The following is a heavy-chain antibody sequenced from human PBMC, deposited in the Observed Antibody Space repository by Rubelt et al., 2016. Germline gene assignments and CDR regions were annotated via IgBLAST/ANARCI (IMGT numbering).Heavy chain of an antibody. Sequence: QVQLQQWGAGLLKPSETLSLTCAVYGASFGDYYWAWIRLPPGKGLEWIGEINHSGSTSYKSSLKSRVTMSVDTSKSQFSLKLSSVTAAETAVYYCARAKGATMIEFYYGMDVWGQGTTVTVSS. CDR2: INHSGST. V-gene: IGHV4-34*01. J-gene: IGHJ6*02. CDR1: GASFGDYY. D-gene: IGHD3-22*01. CDR3: ARAKGATMIEFYYGMDV.